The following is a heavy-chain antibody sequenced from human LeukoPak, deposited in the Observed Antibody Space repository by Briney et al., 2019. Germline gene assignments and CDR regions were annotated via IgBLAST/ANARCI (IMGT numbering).Heavy chain of an antibody. D-gene: IGHD3-9*01. J-gene: IGHJ4*02. Sequence: GGSLRLSCAASGFTFRTYWMSWVRQAPGKGLEWVAVIWYDGSNKYYADSVKGRFTISRDNSKNTLYLQMNSLRAEDTAVYYCAREAPGDILTGLRWYYFDYWGQGTLVTVSS. V-gene: IGHV3-33*08. CDR3: AREAPGDILTGLRWYYFDY. CDR2: IWYDGSNK. CDR1: GFTFRTYW.